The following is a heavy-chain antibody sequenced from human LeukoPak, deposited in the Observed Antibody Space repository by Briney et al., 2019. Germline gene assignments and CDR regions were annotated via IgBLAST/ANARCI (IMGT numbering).Heavy chain of an antibody. Sequence: GGSLRLSCAASGFTFNSYAMYWVRQAPGKGLEWVSGICGSGGSAHYADSVKGRFTIFRDNSKNTPYLQMSSLRAEDTAVYYCARSSYDYGGIEGPFDYWGQGTLVTVSS. D-gene: IGHD4-23*01. CDR2: ICGSGGSA. V-gene: IGHV3-23*01. CDR1: GFTFNSYA. J-gene: IGHJ4*02. CDR3: ARSSYDYGGIEGPFDY.